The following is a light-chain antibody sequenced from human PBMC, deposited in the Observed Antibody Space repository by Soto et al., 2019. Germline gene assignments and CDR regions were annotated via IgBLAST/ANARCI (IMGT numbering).Light chain of an antibody. Sequence: DNVLTQSPGALSLSLGERATLSCRASQSVSSNYLAWYQQKPVQAPAPLLHVESTRATGIPDRFRGSGSGTDSALTITSREPEDVELYVYLCYQDACSWTFGQGTKVDIK. CDR2: VES. J-gene: IGKJ1*01. CDR1: QSVSSNY. V-gene: IGKV3-20*01. CDR3: LCYQDACSWT.